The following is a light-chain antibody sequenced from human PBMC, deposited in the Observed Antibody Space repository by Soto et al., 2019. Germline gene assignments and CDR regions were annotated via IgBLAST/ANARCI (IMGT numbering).Light chain of an antibody. CDR3: QQRNNWPST. J-gene: IGKJ4*01. CDR2: DAS. Sequence: EIVLTQSPATLSLSPGDRATLSCRASQSVSSYLAWYQQKPGQPPRLLIYDASNRATGIPARFSGSGSGTDFTLTITSLEPEDFAVYHCQQRNNWPSTFGGGTTVEIK. V-gene: IGKV3-11*01. CDR1: QSVSSY.